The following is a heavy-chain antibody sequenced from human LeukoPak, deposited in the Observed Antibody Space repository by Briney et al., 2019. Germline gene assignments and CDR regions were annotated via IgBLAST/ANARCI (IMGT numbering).Heavy chain of an antibody. CDR3: ARGTRDFDY. Sequence: SETLSLTCAVYGGSFSGYYWSWIRQPPGKGLEWIGEINHSGSTNYNPSLKSRVTISVDTSKNQFSLKLSSVTAADTAVYYCARGTRDFDYWGQGTLVTVSS. CDR1: GGSFSGYY. J-gene: IGHJ4*02. V-gene: IGHV4-34*01. CDR2: INHSGST.